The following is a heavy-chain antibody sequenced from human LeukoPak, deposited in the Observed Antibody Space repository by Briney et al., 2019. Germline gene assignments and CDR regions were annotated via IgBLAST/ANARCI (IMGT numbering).Heavy chain of an antibody. CDR3: ARDVARQGGNWGPFDY. D-gene: IGHD7-27*01. J-gene: IGHJ4*02. CDR2: IYYSGSA. CDR1: GGSISSGDYY. V-gene: IGHV4-30-4*01. Sequence: SETLSLTCTVSGGSISSGDYYWSWIRQPPGKGLEWIGYIYYSGSAYYNPSLKSRVTISVDTSKNQFSLKLSSVTAADTAVYYCARDVARQGGNWGPFDYWGQGTLVTVSS.